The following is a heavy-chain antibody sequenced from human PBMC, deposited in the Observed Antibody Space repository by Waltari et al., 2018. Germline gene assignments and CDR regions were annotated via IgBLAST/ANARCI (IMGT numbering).Heavy chain of an antibody. Sequence: QVQLVQSGAEVKKPGASVKVSCKASGYTFTANHLHWVRQAPGQGLEWMGWIIPNMGGLKYAQKFQGRVSMTRDTSISTAYMELSSLRSDDTAVYYCARGNNYYGMDVWGQGTTVTVSS. J-gene: IGHJ6*02. CDR2: IIPNMGGL. CDR1: GYTFTANH. V-gene: IGHV1-2*02. CDR3: ARGNNYYGMDV. D-gene: IGHD1-1*01.